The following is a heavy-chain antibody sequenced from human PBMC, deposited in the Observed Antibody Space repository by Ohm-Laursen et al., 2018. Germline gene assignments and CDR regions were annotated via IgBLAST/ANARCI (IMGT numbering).Heavy chain of an antibody. CDR1: GFTFSDYY. V-gene: IGHV3-11*04. CDR3: VRGTFDY. J-gene: IGHJ4*02. CDR2: ISNSGSTI. Sequence: SLRLSCTASGFTFSDYYMNWIRQAPGKGLEWISYISNSGSTIYYADSVKGRFTISRDNAKNSLHLQMNSLRAEDTAVYYCVRGTFDYWGQGTLVTVSS. D-gene: IGHD3-16*01.